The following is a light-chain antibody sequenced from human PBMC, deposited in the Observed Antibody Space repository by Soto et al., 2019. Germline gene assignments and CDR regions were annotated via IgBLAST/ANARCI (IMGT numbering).Light chain of an antibody. V-gene: IGLV1-40*01. J-gene: IGLJ3*02. CDR3: QSYDSSLSGWV. CDR1: SSNIGAGYD. Sequence: QSVLTQPPSVSGAPGQRVTISCTGSSSNIGAGYDVHWYQQLPGTAPKLLIYGNSNRPSGVPDRFSRSNSGTSASLAITGLQAEDEADYYCQSYDSSLSGWVFGGGTKVTVL. CDR2: GNS.